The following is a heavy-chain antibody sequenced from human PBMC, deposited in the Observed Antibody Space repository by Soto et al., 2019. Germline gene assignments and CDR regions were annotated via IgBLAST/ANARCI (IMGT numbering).Heavy chain of an antibody. D-gene: IGHD2-15*01. V-gene: IGHV2-5*02. CDR3: AHSEGGRDGYSPYWYFDS. CDR2: VYWDDDK. J-gene: IGHJ2*01. CDR1: GFSVDSHSVG. Sequence: QITLKEYGPTLVKPTQTLTLTCTFSGFSVDSHSVGVGWFRQPPGRALQWLALVYWDDDKRYSPSLKSRLTISNGNSKNQVVLTMTNMDTVDTATYYSAHSEGGRDGYSPYWYFDSWCSGTPVT.